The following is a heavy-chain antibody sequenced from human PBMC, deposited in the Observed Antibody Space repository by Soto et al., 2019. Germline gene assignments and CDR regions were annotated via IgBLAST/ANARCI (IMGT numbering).Heavy chain of an antibody. CDR3: ARTPGGAFWSGNHFDY. CDR2: MNPNSGNT. J-gene: IGHJ4*02. Sequence: ASVKVSCKASGYTFTSYDINWVRQATGQGLEWMGWMNPNSGNTGYAQKFQGRVTMTRNTSISTAYMELSSLRSEDTAVYYCARTPGGAFWSGNHFDYWGQGTLVTVSS. CDR1: GYTFTSYD. V-gene: IGHV1-8*01. D-gene: IGHD3-3*01.